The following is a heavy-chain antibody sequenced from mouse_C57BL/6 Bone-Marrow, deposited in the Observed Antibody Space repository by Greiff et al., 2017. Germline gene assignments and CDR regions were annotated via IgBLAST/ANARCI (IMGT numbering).Heavy chain of an antibody. J-gene: IGHJ3*01. V-gene: IGHV2-6*01. CDR3: ASGGNYLRFAY. D-gene: IGHD2-1*01. CDR2: IWGVGST. Sequence: VKVVESGPGLVAPSQSLSITCTVSGFSLTSYGVDWVRQSPGKGLEWLGVIWGVGSTNYNSALKSRLSISKDNSKSQVFLKMNSLQTDDTAMYYCASGGNYLRFAYWGQGTLVTVSA. CDR1: GFSLTSYG.